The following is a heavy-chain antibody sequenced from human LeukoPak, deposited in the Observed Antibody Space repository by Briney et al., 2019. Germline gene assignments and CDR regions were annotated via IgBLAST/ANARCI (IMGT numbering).Heavy chain of an antibody. CDR3: ARGPSGRYFDWRPYMDA. D-gene: IGHD3-9*01. J-gene: IGHJ6*03. Sequence: SETLSLTCTVSGGSISSYYWSWIRQPPGKGLEWIGYIYYSGSTNYNPSLKSRVTISVDTSKNQFSLKLSSVTAADTAVYYCARGPSGRYFDWRPYMDAWGKGTTVTVSS. CDR1: GGSISSYY. V-gene: IGHV4-59*01. CDR2: IYYSGST.